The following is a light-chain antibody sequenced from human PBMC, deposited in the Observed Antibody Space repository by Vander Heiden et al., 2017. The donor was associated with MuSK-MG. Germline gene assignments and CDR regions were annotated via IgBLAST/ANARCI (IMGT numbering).Light chain of an antibody. V-gene: IGLV2-23*01. Sequence: QSALTQPASVPGSPGQSITISCTGTSRDVGRYNLVSWYQQLPGIAPKLIIYEANKRPSGVSDRFSGSKSGNTASLTISGLQAEDEADYYCCSYAGSSTFYVFGTGTKVTVL. CDR3: CSYAGSSTFYV. CDR2: EAN. CDR1: SRDVGRYNL. J-gene: IGLJ1*01.